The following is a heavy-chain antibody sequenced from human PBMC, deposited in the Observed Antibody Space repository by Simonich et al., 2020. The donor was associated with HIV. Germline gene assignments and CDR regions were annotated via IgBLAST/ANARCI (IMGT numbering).Heavy chain of an antibody. CDR3: ARLTAGGLGEYFQH. CDR1: GGSFSGYY. J-gene: IGHJ1*01. V-gene: IGHV4-34*01. D-gene: IGHD6-13*01. Sequence: QVQLQQWGAGLLKPSETLSLTCAVYGGSFSGYYWSRDRQPPGRGLEWSGEINHSESTTYNPSLKSRVTKSGDTAKNQFSLKLSSVTAADTAVYYCARLTAGGLGEYFQHWGQGTLLTVSS. CDR2: INHSEST.